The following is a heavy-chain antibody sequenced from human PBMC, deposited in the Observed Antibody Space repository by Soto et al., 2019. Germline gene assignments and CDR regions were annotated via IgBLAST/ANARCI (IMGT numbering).Heavy chain of an antibody. CDR3: AKDNGAGYYFYYFDS. CDR1: GFTFDDYA. J-gene: IGHJ4*02. CDR2: ISWNSDNI. Sequence: EVQLVESGGGLVQPGRSLRLSCAASGFTFDDYAMHWVRQAPGKGLEWVSGISWNSDNIGYADSVKGRFTISRDKAKNSLYLQMSSLTAEDTAFYYCAKDNGAGYYFYYFDSWGQGTLVTVSS. D-gene: IGHD3-22*01. V-gene: IGHV3-9*01.